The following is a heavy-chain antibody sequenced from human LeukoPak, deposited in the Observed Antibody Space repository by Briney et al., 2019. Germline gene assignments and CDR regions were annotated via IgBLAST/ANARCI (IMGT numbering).Heavy chain of an antibody. CDR1: GGSFSGYY. Sequence: SETLSLTCAVSGGSFSGYYWSWGRQPPGKGLEWIGEINHSGSTNYNPSLKSRVTISVETSKNQFSLKLRSVTAADTAVYYFAGPPYCDSSGYYSVDYWGQGTLVTVSS. J-gene: IGHJ4*02. CDR3: AGPPYCDSSGYYSVDY. D-gene: IGHD3-22*01. CDR2: INHSGST. V-gene: IGHV4-34*01.